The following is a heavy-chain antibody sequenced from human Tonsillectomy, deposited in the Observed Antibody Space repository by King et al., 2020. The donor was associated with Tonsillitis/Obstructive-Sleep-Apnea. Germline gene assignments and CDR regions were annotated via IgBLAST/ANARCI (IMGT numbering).Heavy chain of an antibody. D-gene: IGHD3-10*01. V-gene: IGHV3-23*04. J-gene: IGHJ4*02. Sequence: DVQLVESGGGLVQPGGSLRLSCAASGFTFSSYAMSWVRQAPGKGLEWVSSISGSGDNTYYADSVKGRFTISRDNSKNTLYLQMNSLRAEDTALYYCAKHLWFGEFLGYFDYWGQGTLVTVSS. CDR1: GFTFSSYA. CDR3: AKHLWFGEFLGYFDY. CDR2: ISGSGDNT.